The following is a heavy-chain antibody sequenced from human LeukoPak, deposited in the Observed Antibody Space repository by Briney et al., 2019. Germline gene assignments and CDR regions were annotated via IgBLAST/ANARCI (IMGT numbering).Heavy chain of an antibody. CDR2: INPNSGGT. V-gene: IGHV1-2*02. D-gene: IGHD2-2*01. CDR1: GYTFTGYY. CDR3: AREVDCSSPSCQLDY. J-gene: IGHJ4*02. Sequence: ASVKVSCKASGYTFTGYYMRWVRQAPGQGLEWMAWINPNSGGTNYAQKFQGRVTMTRDTSITTAYLELSSLRSDDTAVYYCAREVDCSSPSCQLDYWGQGTLVTVSS.